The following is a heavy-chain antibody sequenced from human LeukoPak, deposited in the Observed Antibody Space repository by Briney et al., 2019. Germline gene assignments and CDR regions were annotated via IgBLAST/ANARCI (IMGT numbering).Heavy chain of an antibody. J-gene: IGHJ4*02. D-gene: IGHD6-19*01. CDR2: IYYSGST. CDR1: GGSISSGDYY. CDR3: ARKQWLVLDY. Sequence: SQTLSLTCTVSGGSISSGDYYWSWIRQPPGKGLEWIGYIYYSGSTYYNPSLKSRVTISVDTSKDQFSLKLSSVTATDTAVYYCARKQWLVLDYWGQGTLVTVSS. V-gene: IGHV4-30-4*01.